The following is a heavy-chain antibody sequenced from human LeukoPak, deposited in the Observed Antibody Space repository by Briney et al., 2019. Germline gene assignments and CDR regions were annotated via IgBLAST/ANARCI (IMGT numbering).Heavy chain of an antibody. D-gene: IGHD2-21*02. J-gene: IGHJ4*02. CDR2: INPNSGGT. CDR3: ARAGVRVVDVVVTAMEAYYFDY. Sequence: GASVKVSCKASGYTFTGYYMHWVRQAPGQGLEWMGWINPNSGGTNYAQKFQGRVTMTRDTSISTAYMELSRLRSDDTAVYHCARAGVRVVDVVVTAMEAYYFDYWGQGTLVTVSS. CDR1: GYTFTGYY. V-gene: IGHV1-2*02.